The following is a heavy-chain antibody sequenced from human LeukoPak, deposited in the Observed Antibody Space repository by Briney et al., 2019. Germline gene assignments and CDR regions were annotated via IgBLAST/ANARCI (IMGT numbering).Heavy chain of an antibody. CDR1: GESISSGGHY. CDR3: ARQTGSGLFILP. Sequence: PSETLSLTCSVSGESISSGGHYWGWIRQPPGKGLEWIGSIYYSGSTYYNPSLKSRVTISIDTSKNQFSLRLTSVTAADTAVYYCARQTGSGLFILPGGQGTLVTVSS. D-gene: IGHD3/OR15-3a*01. J-gene: IGHJ4*02. CDR2: IYYSGST. V-gene: IGHV4-39*01.